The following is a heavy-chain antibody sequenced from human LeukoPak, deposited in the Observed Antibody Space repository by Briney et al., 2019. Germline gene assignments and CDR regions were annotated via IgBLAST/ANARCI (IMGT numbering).Heavy chain of an antibody. CDR2: TRYDGSDK. CDR3: AKDRAYYGGTVDY. V-gene: IGHV3-30*02. Sequence: PPGGSLRLSCAASGFTFSSYGMHWVRQAPGKGLEWVAFTRYDGSDKYYGDSVKGRFTISRDNSKNTLYLQMNSLRAEDTAVYYCAKDRAYYGGTVDYWGQGTLVTVSS. J-gene: IGHJ4*02. CDR1: GFTFSSYG. D-gene: IGHD4-23*01.